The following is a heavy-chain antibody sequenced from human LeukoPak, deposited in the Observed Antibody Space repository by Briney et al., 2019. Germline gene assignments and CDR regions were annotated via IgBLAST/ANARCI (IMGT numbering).Heavy chain of an antibody. J-gene: IGHJ5*02. Sequence: ASVKVSCTASGYTFTGYYMHWVRQAPGQGLEWMGWINPNSGGTNYAQKFQGRVTMTRDTSISTAYMELSRLRSDDTAVYYCARALGLVKNWFDPWGQGTLSPSPQ. D-gene: IGHD3/OR15-3a*01. CDR2: INPNSGGT. V-gene: IGHV1-2*02. CDR3: ARALGLVKNWFDP. CDR1: GYTFTGYY.